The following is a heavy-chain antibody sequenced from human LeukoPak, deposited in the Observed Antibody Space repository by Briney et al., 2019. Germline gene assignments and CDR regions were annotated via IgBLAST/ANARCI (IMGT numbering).Heavy chain of an antibody. CDR1: GFTFSSYW. D-gene: IGHD3-10*01. CDR3: ARDKFTSGESWFDP. V-gene: IGHV3-74*01. Sequence: GGSLRLSCAASGFTFSSYWMHWVRQAPGKGLVWVSRINSDESSTAYADAVKGRFTLSRDNAKNTLYLQMNSLRAEDTAIYYCARDKFTSGESWFDPWGQGTLVTVSS. CDR2: INSDESST. J-gene: IGHJ5*02.